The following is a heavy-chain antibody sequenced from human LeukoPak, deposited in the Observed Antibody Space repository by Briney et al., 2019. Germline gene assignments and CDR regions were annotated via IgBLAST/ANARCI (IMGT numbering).Heavy chain of an antibody. CDR3: ARDGKVSTGTTDRGFDY. D-gene: IGHD1-1*01. V-gene: IGHV3-33*01. CDR2: IWYDGSNK. Sequence: GRSLRLSCAASGFTFSSYGMHWVRQAPGKGLEWVAVIWYDGSNKYYADSVKGRFTISRDNSKNTLYLQMNSLRDEDTAVYYCARDGKVSTGTTDRGFDYWGQGTLVTVSS. J-gene: IGHJ4*02. CDR1: GFTFSSYG.